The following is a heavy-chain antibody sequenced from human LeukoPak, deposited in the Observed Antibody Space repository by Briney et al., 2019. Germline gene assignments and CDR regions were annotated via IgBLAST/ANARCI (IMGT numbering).Heavy chain of an antibody. V-gene: IGHV5-51*01. CDR2: IYPGDSDT. D-gene: IGHD3-22*01. CDR1: GYSFTSYW. Sequence: GESLQISCKSSGYSFTSYWIGWVRQMPGKGLEWMGIIYPGDSDTRYSPSFQGQVTISADKSINAAYLQWSSLKASDTAMYYCARQRIVVTGEDYFDYWGQGTLVTVSS. CDR3: ARQRIVVTGEDYFDY. J-gene: IGHJ4*02.